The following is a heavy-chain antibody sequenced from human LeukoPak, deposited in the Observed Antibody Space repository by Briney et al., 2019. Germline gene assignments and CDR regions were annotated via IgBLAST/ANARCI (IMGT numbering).Heavy chain of an antibody. Sequence: GGSLRLSCAASGFTFSSYDMHWVRQATGKGLEWVSAIGTAGDTYYPGSVKGRFTISRENAKNSLYLQMNSLRAGDTAVYYCARGAMYSRSWYDTGYYFDYWGQGTLVTVSS. CDR1: GFTFSSYD. V-gene: IGHV3-13*01. D-gene: IGHD6-13*01. CDR3: ARGAMYSRSWYDTGYYFDY. J-gene: IGHJ4*02. CDR2: IGTAGDT.